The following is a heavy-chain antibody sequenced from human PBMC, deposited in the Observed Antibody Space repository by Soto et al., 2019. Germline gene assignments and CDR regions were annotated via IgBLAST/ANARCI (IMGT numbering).Heavy chain of an antibody. CDR3: ARDSIVGGSFDY. D-gene: IGHD1-26*01. V-gene: IGHV1-46*01. CDR1: VYTITGYH. Sequence: ASVNGSRKASVYTITGYHMHRVRQAPGQGLEWMGIINPSGGSTSYAQKFQGRVTMTRDTSTSTVYMELSSLRSEDTAVYYCARDSIVGGSFDYWGQGTLVT. J-gene: IGHJ4*02. CDR2: INPSGGST.